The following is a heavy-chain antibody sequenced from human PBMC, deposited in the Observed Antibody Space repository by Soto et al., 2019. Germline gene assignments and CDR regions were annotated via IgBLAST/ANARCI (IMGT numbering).Heavy chain of an antibody. J-gene: IGHJ5*02. V-gene: IGHV3-23*01. Sequence: EVQLLESGGGLVQPGGSLRLSCAASGFTFSDYGMSWVRQAPGKGLEWVSHIGGSGRNTYYAESVKGRFTISRDNSKNSVFVQLDSLRAEDTAVYYCAKDKGPFDPWGQGTLVTVSS. CDR1: GFTFSDYG. CDR3: AKDKGPFDP. CDR2: IGGSGRNT.